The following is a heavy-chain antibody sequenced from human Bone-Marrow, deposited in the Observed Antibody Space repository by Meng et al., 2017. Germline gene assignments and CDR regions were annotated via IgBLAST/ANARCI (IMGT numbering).Heavy chain of an antibody. CDR1: GFTFSSYA. Sequence: QVQLVESGGGVVQPGRSLRLSCAASGFTFSSYAMHWVRQAPGKGLEWVAVISYDGSNKYYADSVKGRFTISRDNSKNTLYLQMNSLRAEDTAVYYCAKDWGDRWGQGTLVTVSS. J-gene: IGHJ5*02. V-gene: IGHV3-30-3*01. D-gene: IGHD3-16*01. CDR2: ISYDGSNK. CDR3: AKDWGDR.